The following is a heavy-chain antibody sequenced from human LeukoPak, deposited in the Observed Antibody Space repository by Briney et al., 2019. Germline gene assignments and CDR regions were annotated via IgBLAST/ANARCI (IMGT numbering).Heavy chain of an antibody. CDR3: TTDVWTSAAIDY. V-gene: IGHV3-33*01. J-gene: IGHJ4*02. CDR1: GFTFPSYG. Sequence: GGSLRLSCAASGFTFPSYGMDWVRQAPGKGLEWVAIIWYDGSKKYYADSVKGRFTISRDNSKNTLSLQMNSLRAEDTAIYYCTTDVWTSAAIDYWGQGTPVTVSS. CDR2: IWYDGSKK. D-gene: IGHD6-25*01.